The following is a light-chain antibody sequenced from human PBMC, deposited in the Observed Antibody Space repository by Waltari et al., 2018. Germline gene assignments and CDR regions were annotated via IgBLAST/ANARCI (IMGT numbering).Light chain of an antibody. CDR3: MQGLHTPIT. J-gene: IGKJ5*01. V-gene: IGKV2-28*01. CDR1: QSLLNSNGDNN. Sequence: DVVMTQSPLSLPVTPGEPASISCRSSQSLLNSNGDNNLEWYLQKPGKSPQLLIYLGYNRASGVSDRFSGSGSGTDFTLKISRVEAEDVGVYYCMQGLHTPITFGQATRLEIK. CDR2: LGY.